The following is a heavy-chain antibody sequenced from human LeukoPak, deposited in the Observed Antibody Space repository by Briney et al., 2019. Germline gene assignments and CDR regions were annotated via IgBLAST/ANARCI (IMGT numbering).Heavy chain of an antibody. CDR1: GFTFSSYA. Sequence: PGGSLRLSCAASGFTFSSYAMSWVRQAPGKGLEWVSAVSGSGGTTYYADSVKGRFTISRDNSKDTLYLQVNSLRAEDTAVYYCAKRGLVGSSGFKNNWFDPWGRGTLVTVSS. CDR2: VSGSGGTT. CDR3: AKRGLVGSSGFKNNWFDP. J-gene: IGHJ5*02. D-gene: IGHD3-22*01. V-gene: IGHV3-23*01.